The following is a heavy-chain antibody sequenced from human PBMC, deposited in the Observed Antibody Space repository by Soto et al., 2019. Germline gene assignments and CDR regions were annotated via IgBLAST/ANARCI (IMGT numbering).Heavy chain of an antibody. J-gene: IGHJ4*02. V-gene: IGHV4-59*01. D-gene: IGHD3-10*01. CDR1: GGSISSYY. Sequence: QVQLQESGPGLVKPSETLSLTCTVSGGSISSYYWSWIRQPPGKGLEWIGYIYYSGSTNYNPSLKSRVTISVDTSKNQFSLKLSSVTAADTAVYYGAREERYYGSGSYYEDWGQGTLVTVSS. CDR3: AREERYYGSGSYYED. CDR2: IYYSGST.